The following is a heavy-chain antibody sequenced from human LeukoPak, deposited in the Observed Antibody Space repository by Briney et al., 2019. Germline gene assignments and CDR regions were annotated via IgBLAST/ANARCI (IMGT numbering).Heavy chain of an antibody. CDR1: GGSLSGYY. Sequence: SGSPSLTRAVYGGSLSGYYWSWVRQPPGEGLGWVGEINHSGSTNYNPSLKSRVTIAVDTSKNQFSLKLSSVTAADTAVYYCARSDDSSGYYYRLYYFDYWGQGTLVTVSS. V-gene: IGHV4-34*01. D-gene: IGHD3-22*01. CDR3: ARSDDSSGYYYRLYYFDY. J-gene: IGHJ4*02. CDR2: INHSGST.